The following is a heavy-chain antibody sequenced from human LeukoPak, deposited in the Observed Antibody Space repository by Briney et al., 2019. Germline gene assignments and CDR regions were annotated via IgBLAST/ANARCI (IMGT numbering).Heavy chain of an antibody. CDR3: ARRGYSGYADY. J-gene: IGHJ4*02. D-gene: IGHD5-12*01. CDR2: INSDGSST. Sequence: HPGGSLRLSCAASGFTFSSYWMHWVRQAPGKGLVWVSRINSDGSSTSYADSVKGRFTISRDNAKNTLYLQMNSLRAEDTAVYYCARRGYSGYADYWGQGTLVTVSS. CDR1: GFTFSSYW. V-gene: IGHV3-74*01.